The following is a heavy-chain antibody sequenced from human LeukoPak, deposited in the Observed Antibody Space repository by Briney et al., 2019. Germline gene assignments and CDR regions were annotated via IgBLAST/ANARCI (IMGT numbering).Heavy chain of an antibody. V-gene: IGHV3-30*02. D-gene: IGHD6-13*01. CDR1: GFTFSSYG. Sequence: GGSLRLSCAASGFTFSSYGMHWVRQAPGKGLEWVAFIRYDGSNKYYADSVKGRFTISRDNAKNSLYLQMNSLRAEDTAVYYCARPYSSSWNYYFDYWGQGTLVTVSS. J-gene: IGHJ4*02. CDR2: IRYDGSNK. CDR3: ARPYSSSWNYYFDY.